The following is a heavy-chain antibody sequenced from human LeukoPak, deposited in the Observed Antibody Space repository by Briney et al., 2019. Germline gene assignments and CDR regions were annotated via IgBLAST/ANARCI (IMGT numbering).Heavy chain of an antibody. V-gene: IGHV3-21*01. CDR1: GFTFSSYS. CDR3: ARNGWVRLVQQNAFDI. J-gene: IGHJ3*02. D-gene: IGHD6-13*01. CDR2: ISSSSSYI. Sequence: GGSLRLSCAASGFTFSSYSMNWVRQAPGKGLEWVSSISSSSSYICYADSVKGRFTISRDNAKNSLYLQMNSLRAEDTAVYYCARNGWVRLVQQNAFDIWGQGTMVTVSS.